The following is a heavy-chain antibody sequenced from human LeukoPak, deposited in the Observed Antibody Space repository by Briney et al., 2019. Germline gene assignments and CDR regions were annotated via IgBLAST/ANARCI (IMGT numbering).Heavy chain of an antibody. CDR2: ISWNSGSI. CDR3: AKDIRGSPFGYYFDY. V-gene: IGHV3-9*03. CDR1: GFSFDDYA. J-gene: IGHJ4*02. Sequence: GGSLRLSCAASGFSFDDYAMHWVRQAPGRGLEWVSGISWNSGSIGYADSVKGRFTISRDNAKNSLYLQMNSLRAEDMALYYCAKDIRGSPFGYYFDYWGQGTLVTVSS. D-gene: IGHD1-26*01.